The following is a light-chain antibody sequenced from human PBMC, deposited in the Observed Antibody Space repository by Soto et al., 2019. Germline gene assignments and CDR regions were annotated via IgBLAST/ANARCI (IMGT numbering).Light chain of an antibody. CDR2: DNN. CDR1: SANIGNNY. V-gene: IGLV1-51*01. J-gene: IGLJ1*01. Sequence: QSALTQPPSVSAAPGQKVTISCSGSSANIGNNYVSWYQQLPGTAPKLLIYDNNKRPSGIPDRFSGSKSGTSATLGITGHQTGDEADYYCGTWDSSLSAYVFXTGTKVTVL. CDR3: GTWDSSLSAYV.